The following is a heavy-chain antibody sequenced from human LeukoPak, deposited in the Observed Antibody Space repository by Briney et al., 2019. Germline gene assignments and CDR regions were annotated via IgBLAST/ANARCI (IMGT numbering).Heavy chain of an antibody. V-gene: IGHV1-18*01. D-gene: IGHD3-10*01. J-gene: IGHJ4*02. CDR2: ISAYNGNT. CDR3: ARGKPMVRGVMSLPWDY. CDR1: GYTFTSYG. Sequence: ASVKVSCKASGYTFTSYGISWVRQAPGQGLEWMGWISAYNGNTNYAQKLQGRVTMTTDTSTSTAYMELRSLRSDDTAVYYCARGKPMVRGVMSLPWDYWGQGTLVTVSS.